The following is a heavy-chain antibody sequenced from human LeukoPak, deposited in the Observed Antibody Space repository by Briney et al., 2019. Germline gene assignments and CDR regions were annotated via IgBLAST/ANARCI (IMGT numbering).Heavy chain of an antibody. CDR1: GYTFTSYY. V-gene: IGHV1-46*01. CDR3: ARDWGGYCTGGSCYSPFDY. J-gene: IGHJ4*02. D-gene: IGHD2-15*01. Sequence: GASVKVSCKASGYTFTSYYMHWVRQAPGQGLDWMGIINPSGGSTSYAQKFQGRVTMTRDTSTSTVYMELSSLRSEDTAVYYCARDWGGYCTGGSCYSPFDYWGQGTLVTVSS. CDR2: INPSGGST.